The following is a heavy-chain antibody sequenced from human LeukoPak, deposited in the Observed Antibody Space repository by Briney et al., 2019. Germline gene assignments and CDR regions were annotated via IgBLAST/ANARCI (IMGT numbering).Heavy chain of an antibody. CDR3: ARRKWGWTAFDI. CDR1: GGSISSYY. CDR2: IYYSGST. J-gene: IGHJ3*02. V-gene: IGHV4-59*01. D-gene: IGHD1-26*01. Sequence: SETLSLTCTVSGGSISSYYWSWIRQPPGKGLEWIGYIYYSGSTNYNPSLKSRVTISVDTSKNQFSLKLSSVTAADTAVYYCARRKWGWTAFDIWGQGTMVTVSS.